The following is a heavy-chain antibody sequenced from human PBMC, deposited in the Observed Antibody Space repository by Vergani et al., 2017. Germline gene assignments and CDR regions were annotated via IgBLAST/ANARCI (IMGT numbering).Heavy chain of an antibody. Sequence: QVQLVQSGAEVKKPGASVKVSCKASGYTFTSYYMHWVRQAPGQGLAWMGIINPSGGSTSYAQKFQGRVTMTRDTSTSTVYMELSSLRSEDTAVYYCARETYSSGWDDAFDIWGQGTMVTVSS. V-gene: IGHV1-46*01. D-gene: IGHD6-19*01. CDR3: ARETYSSGWDDAFDI. J-gene: IGHJ3*02. CDR2: INPSGGST. CDR1: GYTFTSYY.